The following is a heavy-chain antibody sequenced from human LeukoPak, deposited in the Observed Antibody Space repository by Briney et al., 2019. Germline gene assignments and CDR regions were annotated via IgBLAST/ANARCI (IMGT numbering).Heavy chain of an antibody. J-gene: IGHJ4*02. D-gene: IGHD3-9*01. V-gene: IGHV3-23*01. CDR3: AKGPSLTGYYYPALLDY. CDR1: GFTFSSYA. CDR2: ISGSGGST. Sequence: GGSLRLSCAASGFTFSSYAMSWVRQAPGKGLEWVSAISGSGGSTYYADSVKGRFTISRDNSKNTLYLQMNSLRAEDTAVYYCAKGPSLTGYYYPALLDYWGQGTLVTVSS.